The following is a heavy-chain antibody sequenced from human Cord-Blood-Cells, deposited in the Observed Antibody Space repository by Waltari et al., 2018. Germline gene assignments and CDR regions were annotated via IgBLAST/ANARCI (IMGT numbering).Heavy chain of an antibody. V-gene: IGHV4-34*01. J-gene: IGHJ5*02. Sequence: QVQLQQWGAGLLKPSETLSLTCAVYGGSFSGYYWSWIRQPPGKGLGWIGEINHSGSTTYNPARKSRVTMSVDTSKNQFSLKLSSVTAADTAVYYWARGFRGDNWFDPWGQGTLVTVSS. CDR1: GGSFSGYY. D-gene: IGHD7-27*01. CDR2: INHSGST. CDR3: ARGFRGDNWFDP.